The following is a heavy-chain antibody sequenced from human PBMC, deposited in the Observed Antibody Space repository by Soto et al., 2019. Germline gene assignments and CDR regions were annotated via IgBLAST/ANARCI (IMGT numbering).Heavy chain of an antibody. Sequence: ASVKVSCKASGYTFTGYYMHWVRQAPGQGLEWMGWINPNSGGTNYAQKFQGWVTMTSDTSISTAYMELSRLRSDDTAVYYCARDLRSSSWYRSYYYYGMDVWGQGTTVTVSS. CDR1: GYTFTGYY. CDR3: ARDLRSSSWYRSYYYYGMDV. CDR2: INPNSGGT. D-gene: IGHD6-13*01. J-gene: IGHJ6*02. V-gene: IGHV1-2*04.